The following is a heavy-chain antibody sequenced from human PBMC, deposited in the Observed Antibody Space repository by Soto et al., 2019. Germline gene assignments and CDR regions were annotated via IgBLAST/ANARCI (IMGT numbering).Heavy chain of an antibody. CDR1: GGTFSSYA. V-gene: IGHV1-69*01. D-gene: IGHD2-21*02. CDR2: IIPIFGTA. CDR3: SRYHAPGIVVVTASRDYYYYGMGV. Sequence: QVQLVQSGAEVKKPGSSVKVSCKASGGTFSSYAISWVRQAPGQGLEWMGGIIPIFGTANYAQKFQGRVTITADESTSTAYIELISLRAEDTAVYYFSRYHAPGIVVVTASRDYYYYGMGVWGQGTTVTGSS. J-gene: IGHJ6*02.